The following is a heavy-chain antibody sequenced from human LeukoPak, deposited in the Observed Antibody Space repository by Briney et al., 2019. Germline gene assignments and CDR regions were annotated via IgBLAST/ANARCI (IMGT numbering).Heavy chain of an antibody. CDR1: GRSISSYY. CDR2: IYYSGST. D-gene: IGHD5-12*01. J-gene: IGHJ4*02. Sequence: PAEILSLTYTISGRSISSYYSSWIRQPPGKGLEWIGNIYYSGSTNYNPALKRRGTTSVYTSTNHFSLKLRSVTAAATAVYYCARAGGGYSGYDLESFDYWGQGTLVTVSS. CDR3: ARAGGGYSGYDLESFDY. V-gene: IGHV4-59*08.